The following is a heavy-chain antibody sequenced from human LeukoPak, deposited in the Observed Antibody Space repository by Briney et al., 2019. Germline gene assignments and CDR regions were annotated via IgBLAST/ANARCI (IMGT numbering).Heavy chain of an antibody. CDR3: ARGQPLAAAGTGSFDY. Sequence: PGGSLRLSCAASGFTFSSYWMSWVRQAPGKGLEWVANIKQDGSEKYYVDSVKGRFTISRDNAKNSLYLQMNSLRAEDMAVYYCARGQPLAAAGTGSFDYWGQGTLVTVSS. CDR2: IKQDGSEK. D-gene: IGHD6-13*01. J-gene: IGHJ4*02. V-gene: IGHV3-7*01. CDR1: GFTFSSYW.